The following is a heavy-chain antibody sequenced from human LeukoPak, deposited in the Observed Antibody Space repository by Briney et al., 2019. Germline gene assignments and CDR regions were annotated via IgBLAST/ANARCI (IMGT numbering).Heavy chain of an antibody. CDR2: IHYSGST. V-gene: IGHV4-59*01. CDR3: AREILVVVPAAPRRYYYYYMDV. J-gene: IGHJ6*03. CDR1: GASISSYY. D-gene: IGHD2-2*01. Sequence: SETLSLTCTVSGASISSYYWSWIRQPPGKKLEWIGYIHYSGSTNYNPSLKSRVTISLGTPKNQFSLKLTSVTAADTAVYYCAREILVVVPAAPRRYYYYYMDVWGKGTTVTVSS.